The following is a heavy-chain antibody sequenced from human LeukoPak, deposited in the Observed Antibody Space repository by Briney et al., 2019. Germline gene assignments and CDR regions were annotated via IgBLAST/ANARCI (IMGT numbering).Heavy chain of an antibody. CDR3: ARGTRGDYFDY. D-gene: IGHD3-10*01. V-gene: IGHV3-13*01. CDR2: IGTAGDT. J-gene: IGHJ4*02. CDR1: GFTFSSYD. Sequence: GGSLRLSCAASGFTFSSYDMHWVRQATGKGLEWVSAIGTAGDTYYPGSVKGRFTISRENAKNSLYLQMNSLRAGDTAVYYCARGTRGDYFDYWGQGTLVTVSS.